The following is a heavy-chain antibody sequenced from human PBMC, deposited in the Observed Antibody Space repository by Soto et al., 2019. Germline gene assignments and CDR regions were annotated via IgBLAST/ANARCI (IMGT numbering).Heavy chain of an antibody. CDR3: VRDTGLGVGYIDY. Sequence: SETLSLTCAVSGDSIIGIDHWAWIRQSPGRGLEWIASIYHTGTTYYTPSLESRVTISVDTSKNQFSLRLSSVTAADTAVYYCVRDTGLGVGYIDYWGPGILVTVSS. CDR2: IYHTGTT. CDR1: GDSIIGIDH. V-gene: IGHV4-38-2*02. J-gene: IGHJ4*02. D-gene: IGHD6-19*01.